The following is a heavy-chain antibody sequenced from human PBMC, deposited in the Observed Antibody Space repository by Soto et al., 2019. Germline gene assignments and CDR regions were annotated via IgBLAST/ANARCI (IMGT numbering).Heavy chain of an antibody. CDR1: GFTFSSYS. CDR3: AKALGELSPESFDY. V-gene: IGHV3-21*04. J-gene: IGHJ4*02. Sequence: PGGSLRLSCAASGFTFSSYSMNWVRQAPGKGLEWVSSISSSSSYIYYADSVKGRFTISRDNFKNTLHLQMNSLRAEDTAVYYCAKALGELSPESFDYWGQGILVTVSS. D-gene: IGHD3-16*02. CDR2: ISSSSSYI.